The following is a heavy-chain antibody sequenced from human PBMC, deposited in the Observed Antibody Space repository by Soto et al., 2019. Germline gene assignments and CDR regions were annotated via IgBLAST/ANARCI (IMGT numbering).Heavy chain of an antibody. V-gene: IGHV3-33*01. CDR2: IWYDGINK. J-gene: IGHJ6*02. Sequence: QVQLVESGGGVVQPGRSLRLSCAASGFTFSNNGMHWVRQAPGKGLAWVAVIWYDGINKYYADSVKGRFIISRDNSKNTVYLQMNSRRAEDTAVYYCARDRVQMVDGLDVWGQGTTVTVSS. CDR3: ARDRVQMVDGLDV. D-gene: IGHD2-15*01. CDR1: GFTFSNNG.